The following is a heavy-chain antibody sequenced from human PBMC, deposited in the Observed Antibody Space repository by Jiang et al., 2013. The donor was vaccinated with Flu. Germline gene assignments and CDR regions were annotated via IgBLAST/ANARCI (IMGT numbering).Heavy chain of an antibody. D-gene: IGHD6-19*01. J-gene: IGHJ4*02. Sequence: NIKQDGSEKVLCWTLCKGRFTISRDNAKNSLYLQMNSLRAEDTAVYYCARDGGVAALDYWGQGTLVTVSS. CDR3: ARDGGVAALDY. CDR2: IKQDGSEK. V-gene: IGHV3-7*01.